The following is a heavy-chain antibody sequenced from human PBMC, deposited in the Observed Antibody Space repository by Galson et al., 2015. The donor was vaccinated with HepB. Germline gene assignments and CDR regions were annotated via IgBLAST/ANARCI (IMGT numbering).Heavy chain of an antibody. CDR3: ARCGETVVNLVDN. CDR2: ISSGSSYI. CDR1: GFTFSDYS. V-gene: IGHV3-21*01. D-gene: IGHD4-23*01. Sequence: SLRLSCAGSGFTFSDYSMNWVRQAPGKGLEWVSSISSGSSYIYYADSVKGRFTIARDNAKNSLYLQMKSLRDEDTAVYYCARCGETVVNLVDNWGQGTLVTVSS. J-gene: IGHJ4*01.